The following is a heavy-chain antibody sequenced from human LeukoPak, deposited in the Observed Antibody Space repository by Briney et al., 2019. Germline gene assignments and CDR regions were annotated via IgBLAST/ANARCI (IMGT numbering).Heavy chain of an antibody. CDR1: GYTFTSYG. V-gene: IGHV1-18*04. D-gene: IGHD2-2*01. J-gene: IGHJ5*02. Sequence: ASVKVSCKASGYTFTSYGISWVRQALGQGLEWMGWISAYNGNTNYAQKLQGRVTMTTDTSTSTAYMELRSLRSDDTAVYYCARNYCSSTSCYPWFDPWGQGTLVTVSS. CDR3: ARNYCSSTSCYPWFDP. CDR2: ISAYNGNT.